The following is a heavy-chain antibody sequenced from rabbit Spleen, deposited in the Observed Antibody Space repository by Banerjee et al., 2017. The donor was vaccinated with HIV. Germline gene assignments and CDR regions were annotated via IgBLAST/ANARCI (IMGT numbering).Heavy chain of an antibody. V-gene: IGHV1S47*01. CDR2: IDLLFGTT. CDR3: VRGASDSGYYSL. D-gene: IGHD1-1*01. Sequence: QEQLMESGGGLVQPGGSLKLSCKASGFDFSRTGVSCVRQAPGKGLEWIGYIDLLFGTTYYANWVNGRFTISSHNAQNTLYLQLHTLTAADTATYFCVRGASDSGYYSLWGPGTLVTVS. J-gene: IGHJ6*01. CDR1: GFDFSRTG.